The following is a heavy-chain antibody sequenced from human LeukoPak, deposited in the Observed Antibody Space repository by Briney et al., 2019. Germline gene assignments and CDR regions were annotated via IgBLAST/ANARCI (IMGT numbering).Heavy chain of an antibody. CDR1: GGSISGYY. CDR2: IYYSGST. J-gene: IGHJ5*02. V-gene: IGHV4-59*01. D-gene: IGHD3-10*01. CDR3: ARDLGYYGSGGSDWFDP. Sequence: SETLSLTCTVSGGSISGYYWSWIWQPPGKGLEWIGYIYYSGSTNYNPSLMSRVTISIDTSKNQFSLKLSSVTAADTAVYYCARDLGYYGSGGSDWFDPWGQGTLVTVSS.